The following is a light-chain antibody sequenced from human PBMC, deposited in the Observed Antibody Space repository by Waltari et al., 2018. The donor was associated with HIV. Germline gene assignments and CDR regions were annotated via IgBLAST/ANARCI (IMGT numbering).Light chain of an antibody. CDR2: GAS. J-gene: IGKJ2*03. Sequence: EIVMTQSPATLSVSPGERATLSCRASQSVSSKVAWYQQKPGQAPRLLIDGASTRSTGIPARFSGSGSGTEFTLTISSLQSEDFAVYYCQHYNTWPHSFGQGTKLEIK. V-gene: IGKV3-15*01. CDR1: QSVSSK. CDR3: QHYNTWPHS.